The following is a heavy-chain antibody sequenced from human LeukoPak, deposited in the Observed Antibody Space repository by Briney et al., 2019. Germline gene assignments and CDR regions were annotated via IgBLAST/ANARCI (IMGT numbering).Heavy chain of an antibody. CDR2: ISSGGDSI. J-gene: IGHJ4*02. Sequence: PGGSLRLSCAASGFTFSDYYMNWIRQAPGKGLEWVSYISSGGDSIYYADSVKGRFTISRDNTKNSLYLQMHTLRVEDTAIYYCAGDDYGDSWGQGTLVTVSS. D-gene: IGHD4/OR15-4a*01. CDR3: AGDDYGDS. V-gene: IGHV3-11*04. CDR1: GFTFSDYY.